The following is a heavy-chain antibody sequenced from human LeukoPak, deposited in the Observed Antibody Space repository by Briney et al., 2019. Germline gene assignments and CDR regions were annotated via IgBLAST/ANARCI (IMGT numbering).Heavy chain of an antibody. Sequence: SETLSLTCTVSGGSISSGSYYWSWIPQPAGKGLEWIGRIYTSGSTNYNPSLKSRVTISVDTSKNQFSLKLSSVTAADTAVYYCARANGSHRDAFDIWGQGTMVTVSS. CDR3: ARANGSHRDAFDI. CDR1: GGSISSGSYY. V-gene: IGHV4-61*02. J-gene: IGHJ3*02. D-gene: IGHD1-26*01. CDR2: IYTSGST.